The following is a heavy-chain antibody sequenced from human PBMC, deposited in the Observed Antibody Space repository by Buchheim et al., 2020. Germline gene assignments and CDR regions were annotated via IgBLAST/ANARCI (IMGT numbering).Heavy chain of an antibody. D-gene: IGHD2/OR15-2a*01. CDR2: MNPNSGNT. CDR1: GYTFTSYD. CDR3: ARYPTNRAPIYYYYYGMDV. Sequence: QVQLVQSGAEVKKPGASVKVSCKASGYTFTSYDINWVRQATGQGLEWMGWMNPNSGNTGYAQKFQGRVTMTRNTSISTAYMDLSSLRSEDTAVYYCARYPTNRAPIYYYYYGMDVWGQGTT. J-gene: IGHJ6*02. V-gene: IGHV1-8*01.